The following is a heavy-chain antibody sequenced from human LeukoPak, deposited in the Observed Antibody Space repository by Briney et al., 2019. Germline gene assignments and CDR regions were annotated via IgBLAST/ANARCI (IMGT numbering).Heavy chain of an antibody. CDR3: AKGQGFSSTWYADH. V-gene: IGHV3-23*01. CDR2: ISGSGSDT. D-gene: IGHD6-13*01. J-gene: IGHJ5*02. CDR1: GFTFSSYS. Sequence: PGGSLRLSCAASGFTFSSYSMNWVRQAPGKGLGWVSTISGSGSDTSYADSVRGRFTISRDNPKNTLYLQMTNLRDEDTALYFCAKGQGFSSTWYADHWGQGTLVTVSS.